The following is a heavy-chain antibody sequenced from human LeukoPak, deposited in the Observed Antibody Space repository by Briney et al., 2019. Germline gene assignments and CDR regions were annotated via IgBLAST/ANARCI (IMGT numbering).Heavy chain of an antibody. V-gene: IGHV3-30-3*01. CDR2: ISYDGSNK. CDR3: ATYCSSTSCYSGSFDY. Sequence: GGSLRLSCAASGFTFSSYAMHWVRQAPGKRLEWVAVISYDGSNKYYADSVKGRFTISRDNSKNTLYLQMNSLRAEDTAVYYCATYCSSTSCYSGSFDYWGQGTLVTVSS. J-gene: IGHJ4*02. CDR1: GFTFSSYA. D-gene: IGHD2-2*02.